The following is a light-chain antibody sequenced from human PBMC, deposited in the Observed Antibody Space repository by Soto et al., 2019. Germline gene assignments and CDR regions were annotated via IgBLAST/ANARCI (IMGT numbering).Light chain of an antibody. Sequence: QSVLTQPPSVSAAPGQKVTISCSGSSSNIGNNYVSWYQQLPGTAPKLLIYENNKRPSGIPDRFSGSKYGTSATLGITGLQTGDEADYYCGTWDSSLSAGGVFGGATKLTVL. J-gene: IGLJ3*02. CDR3: GTWDSSLSAGGV. V-gene: IGLV1-51*02. CDR2: ENN. CDR1: SSNIGNNY.